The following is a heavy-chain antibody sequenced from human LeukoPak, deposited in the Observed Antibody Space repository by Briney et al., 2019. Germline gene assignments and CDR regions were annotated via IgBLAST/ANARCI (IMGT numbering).Heavy chain of an antibody. CDR1: GYTFTSYG. CDR2: ISAYNGNA. V-gene: IGHV1-18*01. Sequence: ASVKVSCKASGYTFTSYGISWVRQAPGQGLEWMGWISAYNGNANYAQKLQGRVTMTTDTSTSTAYMELRSLRSDDTAVYYCARYYYDSSAYYVLHYWGQGTLVTVSS. CDR3: ARYYYDSSAYYVLHY. D-gene: IGHD3-22*01. J-gene: IGHJ4*02.